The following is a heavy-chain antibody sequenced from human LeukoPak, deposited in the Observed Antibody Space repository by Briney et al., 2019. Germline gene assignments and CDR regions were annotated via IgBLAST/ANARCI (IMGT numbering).Heavy chain of an antibody. Sequence: GGSPRLSCAASGFTSSTYAVHWVRQAPGKGLEYLGVISYDANIKYYADSVKGRFTISRDNSKNTLYLEMNSLRAEDTAVYYCARDRSAVSGEAFDIWGQGTMVTVSS. CDR2: ISYDANIK. D-gene: IGHD4-11*01. J-gene: IGHJ3*02. CDR1: GFTSSTYA. V-gene: IGHV3-30-3*01. CDR3: ARDRSAVSGEAFDI.